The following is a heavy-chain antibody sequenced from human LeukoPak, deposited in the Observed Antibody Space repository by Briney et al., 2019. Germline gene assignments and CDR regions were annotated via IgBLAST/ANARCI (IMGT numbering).Heavy chain of an antibody. J-gene: IGHJ6*03. CDR3: AREACSSTSCYPLSYYMDV. CDR1: GFTFSSYA. D-gene: IGHD2-2*01. Sequence: GGSLRLSCAASGFTFSSYAMHWVRQAPGKGLEWVAVISYDGSNKYYADSVKGRFTISRDNSKNTLYLQMNSLRAEDTAVYYCAREACSSTSCYPLSYYMDVWGKGTTVTVFS. CDR2: ISYDGSNK. V-gene: IGHV3-30*01.